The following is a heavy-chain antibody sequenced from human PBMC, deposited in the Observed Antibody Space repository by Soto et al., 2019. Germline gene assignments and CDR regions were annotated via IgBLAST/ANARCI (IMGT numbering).Heavy chain of an antibody. J-gene: IGHJ6*02. V-gene: IGHV1-69*01. Sequence: QEQLVQSGAEIKKPGCSVKISCEASGGTFSTYAFSWVRQAPGQGLEWMGGIIPIFGSPRYAQKFQGRVTITADEFLSTAYMELSSLRSEDTAVYYCARYVADITSSYQDLPEYYYYGMDVWGQGTTVTVSS. CDR2: IIPIFGSP. CDR3: ARYVADITSSYQDLPEYYYYGMDV. CDR1: GGTFSTYA. D-gene: IGHD2-2*01.